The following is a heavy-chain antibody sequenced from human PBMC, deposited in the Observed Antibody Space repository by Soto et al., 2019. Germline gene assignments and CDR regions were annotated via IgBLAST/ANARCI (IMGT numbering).Heavy chain of an antibody. CDR3: ARGTRDYFDTTGPGYGMDV. Sequence: QVQLQESGPGLVKPSQTLSLTCTVSGDSISDVDYYWSWVRQTPREGLEWIGAFYDSGTSYYSPSLKSRMTISVDSSKNQFSLTLTSVTAADTAVYYCARGTRDYFDTTGPGYGMDVWGHWTTVTVSS. J-gene: IGHJ6*02. CDR2: FYDSGTS. CDR1: GDSISDVDYY. D-gene: IGHD3-22*01. V-gene: IGHV4-30-4*01.